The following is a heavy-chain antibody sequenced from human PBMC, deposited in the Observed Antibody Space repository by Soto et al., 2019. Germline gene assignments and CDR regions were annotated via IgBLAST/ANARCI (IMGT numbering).Heavy chain of an antibody. V-gene: IGHV4-39*01. J-gene: IGHJ4*02. D-gene: IGHD1-1*01. CDR3: ARRDGTGFDY. CDR1: GGSISSSSYY. Sequence: QLQLQESGPGLVKPSETLSLTCTVSGGSISSSSYYWGWIRQPPGKGLEWIGSIYYSGSTYYNPSLKSRVTISVDTSKDQFSLKLSSVTAADTAVYYCARRDGTGFDYWGQGTLVTVSS. CDR2: IYYSGST.